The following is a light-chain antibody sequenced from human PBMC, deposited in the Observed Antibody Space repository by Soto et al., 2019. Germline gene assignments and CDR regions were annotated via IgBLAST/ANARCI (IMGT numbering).Light chain of an antibody. CDR2: KAA. CDR3: QQYNSYSWK. J-gene: IGKJ1*01. Sequence: DIQMTQSPSTLSASVGDRVTITCRASQSISSWLAWYQQKPGKAPKLLIYKAASLESGVPSRFSGRGSGTEFTLTISSLQPDDFATYYCQQYNSYSWKFGQGTKVGIK. V-gene: IGKV1-5*03. CDR1: QSISSW.